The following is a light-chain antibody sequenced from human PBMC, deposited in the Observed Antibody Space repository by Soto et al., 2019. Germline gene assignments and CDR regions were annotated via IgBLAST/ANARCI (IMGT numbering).Light chain of an antibody. V-gene: IGLV2-14*01. CDR3: ISYTSGSTPLV. Sequence: QSALTQPASVSGSPGQSITISGTGTSSDVGGYNYVSWYQQHPGKAPKLMIYDVSNRPSGVSNRFSGSKSGNTASLTISGLQAEDEADYYCISYTSGSTPLVFGTGTKVTVL. CDR2: DVS. J-gene: IGLJ1*01. CDR1: SSDVGGYNY.